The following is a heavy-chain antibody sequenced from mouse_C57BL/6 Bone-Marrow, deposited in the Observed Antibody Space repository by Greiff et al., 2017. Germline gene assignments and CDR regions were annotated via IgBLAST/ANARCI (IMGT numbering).Heavy chain of an antibody. Sequence: QVQLQQPGAELVRPGSSVKLSCKASGYTFTSYWMDWVKQRPGQGLEWIGNIYPSDSETHYNQKFKDKATLTVDKSSSTAYMQLSSLTSEDSAVYYCARRGPPSYYYGHYYAMDYWGQGTSVTVSS. CDR1: GYTFTSYW. D-gene: IGHD1-1*01. CDR3: ARRGPPSYYYGHYYAMDY. V-gene: IGHV1-61*01. J-gene: IGHJ4*01. CDR2: IYPSDSET.